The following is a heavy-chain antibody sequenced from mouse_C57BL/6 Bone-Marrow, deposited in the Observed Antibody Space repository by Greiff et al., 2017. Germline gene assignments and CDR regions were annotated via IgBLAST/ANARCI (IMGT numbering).Heavy chain of an antibody. Sequence: EVKLMESGGGLVKPGGSLKLSCAASGFTFSSYTMSWVRQTPEQRLQWVAAISGGGGNTYYPDSVKGRFTISRDTDKNILYLQMSSLRSEDTALYYCSRQVTTVLATKYFDVWGTGTTVTVSS. V-gene: IGHV5-9*01. D-gene: IGHD1-1*01. CDR3: SRQVTTVLATKYFDV. CDR2: ISGGGGNT. J-gene: IGHJ1*03. CDR1: GFTFSSYT.